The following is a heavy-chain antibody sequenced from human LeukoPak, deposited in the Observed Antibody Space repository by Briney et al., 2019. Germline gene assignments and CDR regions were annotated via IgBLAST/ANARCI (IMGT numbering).Heavy chain of an antibody. CDR1: GGSISSSSYY. Sequence: SETLSLTCTVSGGSISSSSYYWGWIRQPPGKGLEWIGSIYYSGSTYYNPSLKSRVTISVDTSKNQFSLKLSSVTAADTAVYYRAAYYYDSSGYWPEDYWGQGTLVTVSS. J-gene: IGHJ4*02. CDR2: IYYSGST. CDR3: AAYYYDSSGYWPEDY. D-gene: IGHD3-22*01. V-gene: IGHV4-39*01.